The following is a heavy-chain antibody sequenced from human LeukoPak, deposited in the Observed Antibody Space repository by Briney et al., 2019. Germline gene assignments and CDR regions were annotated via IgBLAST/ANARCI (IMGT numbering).Heavy chain of an antibody. V-gene: IGHV3-74*01. CDR1: GFTFSNYW. CDR3: ASASSHRIAAGGDY. Sequence: GGSLRLSCAASGFTFSNYWMHWVRQAPGKGLVWVSRINSDGSSRNYADSVKVRFTISRDNAKNTLYLQMNSLRAENTAAYYCASASSHRIAAGGDYWGQGTLVTVSS. CDR2: INSDGSSR. D-gene: IGHD6-13*01. J-gene: IGHJ4*02.